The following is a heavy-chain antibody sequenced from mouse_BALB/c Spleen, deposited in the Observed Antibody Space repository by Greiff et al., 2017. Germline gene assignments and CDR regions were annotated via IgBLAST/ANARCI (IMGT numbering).Heavy chain of an antibody. D-gene: IGHD2-10*02. J-gene: IGHJ3*01. CDR2: ISSGGST. CDR1: GFTFSSYA. V-gene: IGHV5-6-5*01. Sequence: EVKLMESGGGLVKPGGSLKLSCAASGFTFSSYAMSWVRQTPEKRLEWVASISSGGSTCYPDSVKGRFTISRDNARNILYLQMSSLRSEDTAMYYCAREYGNYGDFAYWGQGTLVTVSA. CDR3: AREYGNYGDFAY.